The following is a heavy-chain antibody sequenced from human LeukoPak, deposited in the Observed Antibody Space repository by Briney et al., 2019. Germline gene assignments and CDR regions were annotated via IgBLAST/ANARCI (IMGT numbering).Heavy chain of an antibody. D-gene: IGHD7-27*01. V-gene: IGHV3-7*01. CDR2: IKQNGEAN. CDR1: GFTFKTYW. J-gene: IGHJ4*02. Sequence: GGSLRLSCVVSGFTFKTYWMAWVRQAPGMGLEWLADIKQNGEANQYEDSVMGRFTISRDNAENSLFLQMDSLRAEDTAVYYCARENWGTLDYWGQGALVTVSS. CDR3: ARENWGTLDY.